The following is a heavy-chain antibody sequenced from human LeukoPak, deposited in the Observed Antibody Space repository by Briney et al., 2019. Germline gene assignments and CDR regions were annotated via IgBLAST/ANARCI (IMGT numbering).Heavy chain of an antibody. CDR3: ARHRDACSGGSCYSYYYYMDV. D-gene: IGHD2-15*01. CDR2: IYPGDSDT. V-gene: IGHV5-51*01. CDR1: GYSFTSYW. J-gene: IGHJ6*03. Sequence: GESLQISCKGSGYSFTSYWIGWVRQMPGKGLEWMGIIYPGDSDTRYSPSFQGQVTISADKSISTAYLQWSSLKASDTAMYYCARHRDACSGGSCYSYYYYMDVWGKGTTVTVSS.